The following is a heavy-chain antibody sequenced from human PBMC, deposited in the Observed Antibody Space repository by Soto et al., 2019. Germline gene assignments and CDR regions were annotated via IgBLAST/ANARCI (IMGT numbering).Heavy chain of an antibody. CDR2: ISAYNGNT. Sequence: ASVKVSCKASGYTFTSYGISWVRQAPGQGLEWMGWISAYNGNTNYAQKLQGRVTMTTDTSTSTAYMELRSLRSGDTAVYYCAREYYYRSGPCFWGRRSLVTVSS. V-gene: IGHV1-18*01. CDR1: GYTFTSYG. D-gene: IGHD3-10*01. J-gene: IGHJ4*02. CDR3: AREYYYRSGPCF.